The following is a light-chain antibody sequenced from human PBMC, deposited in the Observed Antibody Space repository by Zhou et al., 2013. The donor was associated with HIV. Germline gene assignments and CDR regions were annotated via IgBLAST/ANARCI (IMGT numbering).Light chain of an antibody. CDR1: QSVSSY. V-gene: IGKV3-11*01. CDR3: QQYSNWPPIT. J-gene: IGKJ5*01. Sequence: EIVLTQSPATMSLSPGERATLSCRASQSVSSYLAWYQQKPGQAPRLLIYGASNRATGIPDRFSGSGSGTQFTLTINSLQSEDFALYYCQQYSNWPPITFGQGTRLEIK. CDR2: GAS.